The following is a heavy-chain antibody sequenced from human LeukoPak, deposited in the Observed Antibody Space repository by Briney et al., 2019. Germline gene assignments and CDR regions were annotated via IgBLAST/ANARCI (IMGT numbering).Heavy chain of an antibody. CDR3: AREDILTGYCNPDY. CDR1: GLTFGGYW. CDR2: IKQDGSEK. J-gene: IGHJ4*02. Sequence: GGSLRPSCPASGLTFGGYWMSWARQAPGKGRGWVANIKQDGSEKYYVDSVEVRFHISRDNAKNSLYLQMNSLRAEDTAVYYCAREDILTGYCNPDYWGQGTLVTDSS. D-gene: IGHD3-9*01. V-gene: IGHV3-7*01.